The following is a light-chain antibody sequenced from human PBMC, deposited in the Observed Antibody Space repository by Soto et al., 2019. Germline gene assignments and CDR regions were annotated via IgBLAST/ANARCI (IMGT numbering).Light chain of an antibody. CDR2: WAS. CDR3: QQYCSSPRT. CDR1: QSVLYSSNNKDH. V-gene: IGKV4-1*01. J-gene: IGKJ1*01. Sequence: DIVMTQSPDSLAVSLGERATINCKSSQSVLYSSNNKDHLAWYQQKPGQPPKLLIYWASTRESGVPDRFSGSGSGTDFTLTISSLQAEDVVFYYCQQYCSSPRTFGQGTKVEIK.